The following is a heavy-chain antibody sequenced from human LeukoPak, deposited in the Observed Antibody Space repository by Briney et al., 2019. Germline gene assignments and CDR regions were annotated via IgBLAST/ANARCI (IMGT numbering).Heavy chain of an antibody. Sequence: GGSVRLSCAACGFTFSSYGMHGVRQARDKGREGLAFIRYEGRKTFYGDSVKGRFTISRDNSKNTLYLQMNSLRAEDTAVYYCAKSHLPNSYSGTYYCDYWGQGTLVTVSS. CDR2: IRYEGRKT. J-gene: IGHJ4*02. CDR3: AKSHLPNSYSGTYYCDY. V-gene: IGHV3-30*02. CDR1: GFTFSSYG. D-gene: IGHD1-26*01.